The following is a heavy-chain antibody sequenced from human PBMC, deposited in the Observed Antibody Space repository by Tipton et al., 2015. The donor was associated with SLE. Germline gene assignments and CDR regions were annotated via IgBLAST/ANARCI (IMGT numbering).Heavy chain of an antibody. Sequence: TLSLTCTVSGGPLSITSQYWIWIRQPPGKGLEWIGYISYSGNTLYNPSLESRVTLSVDASKDQFSLRLTSVTAADTAVYYCVVCSPSSCSYFDYWGQGRLVTVSS. CDR1: GGPLSITSQY. V-gene: IGHV4-61*01. D-gene: IGHD2-2*01. CDR3: VVCSPSSCSYFDY. J-gene: IGHJ4*02. CDR2: ISYSGNT.